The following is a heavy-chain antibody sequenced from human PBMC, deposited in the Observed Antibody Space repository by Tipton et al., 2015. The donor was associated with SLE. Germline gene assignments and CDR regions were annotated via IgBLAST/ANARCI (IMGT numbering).Heavy chain of an antibody. CDR2: VYYTGST. CDR1: GGSISSHY. J-gene: IGHJ4*02. Sequence: TLSLTCTVSGGSISSHYWSWIRQPPGKGLEWIGYVYYTGSTNYNPSLKSRVTISVDTSKNQFSLKLTSVTAADTAVYFCARDGDYRDEYFEYWGQGTLVTVSS. CDR3: ARDGDYRDEYFEY. V-gene: IGHV4-59*11. D-gene: IGHD4-17*01.